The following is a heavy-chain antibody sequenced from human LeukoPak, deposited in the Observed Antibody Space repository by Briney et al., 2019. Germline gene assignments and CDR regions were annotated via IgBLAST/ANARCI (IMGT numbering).Heavy chain of an antibody. D-gene: IGHD3-22*01. Sequence: PSETLSLTCTVSGGSISSSSYYWGWIRQPPGKGLEWIGSIYYSGSTYYNPSLKSRVTISVDTSKNQFSLKLSSVTAADTAVYYCARQLDSSGYYPPDRFYFDYWGQGTLVTVSS. CDR3: ARQLDSSGYYPPDRFYFDY. CDR1: GGSISSSSYY. CDR2: IYYSGST. J-gene: IGHJ4*02. V-gene: IGHV4-39*01.